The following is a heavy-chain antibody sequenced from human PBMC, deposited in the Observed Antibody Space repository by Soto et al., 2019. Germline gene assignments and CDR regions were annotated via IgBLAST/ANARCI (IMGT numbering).Heavy chain of an antibody. CDR3: SLSDRYYGMDV. J-gene: IGHJ6*02. V-gene: IGHV3-23*01. Sequence: GGSLRLSCAASGFTFSSYAMSWVRQAPGKGLDWVSSISTSGGSTYYADSVRGRFTISRDNSNNTLYLQMNSLSAKDTAVYYCSLSDRYYGMDVWGLGTTVTVSS. CDR2: ISTSGGST. CDR1: GFTFSSYA.